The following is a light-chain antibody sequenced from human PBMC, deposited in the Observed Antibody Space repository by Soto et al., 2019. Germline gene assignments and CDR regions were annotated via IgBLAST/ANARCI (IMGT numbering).Light chain of an antibody. Sequence: EIVLTQSPGTLSLSPGERVTVSCRASQRVSGGYLAWYQQKRGQAPRLLIFDTSSRATGIPDRFSGSGSGTDFTLTISRLEPEDFAVYHCKQYGSSPYTFGQGTKLEIK. CDR3: KQYGSSPYT. CDR1: QRVSGGY. V-gene: IGKV3-20*01. CDR2: DTS. J-gene: IGKJ2*01.